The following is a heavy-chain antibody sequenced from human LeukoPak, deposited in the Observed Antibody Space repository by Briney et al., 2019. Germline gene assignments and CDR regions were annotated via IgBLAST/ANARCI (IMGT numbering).Heavy chain of an antibody. CDR2: ISGSGSNT. D-gene: IGHD2-15*01. J-gene: IGHJ4*02. CDR3: AKQGCIGGTCYFDY. Sequence: GGSLRLSCAASGFIFSNYAMSWVRQAQGQGLEWVSGISGSGSNTYYADSVKGRFTISGDNSKNTLYLQMNSLRAEDTAIYYCAKQGCIGGTCYFDYWGQGTLVTVSS. V-gene: IGHV3-23*01. CDR1: GFIFSNYA.